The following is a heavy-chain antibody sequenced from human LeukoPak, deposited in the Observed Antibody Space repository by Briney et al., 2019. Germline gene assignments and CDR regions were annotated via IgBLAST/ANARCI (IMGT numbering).Heavy chain of an antibody. CDR1: GFTFSSYS. D-gene: IGHD3-22*01. V-gene: IGHV3-21*01. Sequence: GGSLRLSCAASGFTFSSYSMNWVRQAPGKGLEWVSSISSSSSYIYYADSVKGRFTISRDNAKNSLYLQMNSLRAEDTAVYYCAREPPYYYDSSGYYDLYYWGQGTLVTVSS. CDR2: ISSSSSYI. J-gene: IGHJ4*02. CDR3: AREPPYYYDSSGYYDLYY.